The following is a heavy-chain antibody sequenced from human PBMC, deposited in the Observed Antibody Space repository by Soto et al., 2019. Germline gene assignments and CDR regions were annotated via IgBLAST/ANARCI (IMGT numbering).Heavy chain of an antibody. CDR2: ISASGYSA. Sequence: EAQLLESGGGLVQPGGSLRLSCAASELAFSNYAMTWVRQAPGKGLEWVSVISASGYSAYYGGAVKGRFTTSRDNSKSTLDLQMNRLRADDTAVYYCAKGEQLWDPFDSWGQGTLVTVSS. V-gene: IGHV3-23*01. CDR3: AKGEQLWDPFDS. D-gene: IGHD6-13*01. CDR1: ELAFSNYA. J-gene: IGHJ4*02.